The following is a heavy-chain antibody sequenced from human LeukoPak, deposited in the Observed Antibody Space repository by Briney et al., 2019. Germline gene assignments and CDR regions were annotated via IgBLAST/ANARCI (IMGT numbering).Heavy chain of an antibody. D-gene: IGHD4-17*01. CDR1: GYTFTNFP. CDR2: INTNTGNP. V-gene: IGHV7-4-1*02. Sequence: ASVKVSCKASGYTFTNFPMNWVRQAPGQGLEWMGSINTNTGNPTYAQAFTGRFVFSLDTSVSTAYLQITSLETEDTAVYYCARAPTVTSFRIEYFQLWGQGTLVTVSS. CDR3: ARAPTVTSFRIEYFQL. J-gene: IGHJ1*01.